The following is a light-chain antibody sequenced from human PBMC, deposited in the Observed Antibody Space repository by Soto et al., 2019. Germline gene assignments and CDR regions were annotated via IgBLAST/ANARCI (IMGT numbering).Light chain of an antibody. Sequence: QSALTQPASVSGSPGQSITISCTGTSSDVGSYNLVSWYQQHPGKAPKLMIYEGSKRPSGVSNRFSGSKSGNTASLTISGLQAEDEADYYCCSYACSSTWVFGGGTRSPS. J-gene: IGLJ3*02. V-gene: IGLV2-23*01. CDR1: SSDVGSYNL. CDR2: EGS. CDR3: CSYACSSTWV.